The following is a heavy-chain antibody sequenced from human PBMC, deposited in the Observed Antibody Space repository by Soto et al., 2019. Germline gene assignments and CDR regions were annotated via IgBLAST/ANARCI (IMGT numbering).Heavy chain of an antibody. CDR1: GHTFSAYY. J-gene: IGHJ4*02. V-gene: IGHV1-2*07. Sequence: ASVKVSCKTSGHTFSAYYVHWARRAPGRGFQLLGCINPSNEITTFSDFFQGRITMTSPTSTNTAHMELTRLTSDDTDSYFCIRGGCGESPSDYWGQG. CDR2: INPSNEIT. D-gene: IGHD3-16*01. CDR3: IRGGCGESPSDY.